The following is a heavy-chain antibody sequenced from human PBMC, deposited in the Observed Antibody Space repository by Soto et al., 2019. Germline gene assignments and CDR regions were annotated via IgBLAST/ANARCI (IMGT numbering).Heavy chain of an antibody. V-gene: IGHV4-34*01. Sequence: SETLSLTCAVYGGSFSGYYWSWIRQPPGKGLEWIGEINHSGSTNYNPSLKSRVTISVDTSKNQFSLKLSSVTAADTAVYYCARGGWNYYDYWGQGTLVTVSS. CDR1: GGSFSGYY. J-gene: IGHJ4*02. CDR2: INHSGST. CDR3: ARGGWNYYDY. D-gene: IGHD6-19*01.